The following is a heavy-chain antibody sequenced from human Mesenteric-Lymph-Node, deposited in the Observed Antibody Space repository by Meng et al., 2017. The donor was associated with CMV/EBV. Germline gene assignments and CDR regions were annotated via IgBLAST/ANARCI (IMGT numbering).Heavy chain of an antibody. CDR2: ISSSSSTI. Sequence: GGSLRLSCAASGFTFSSYSMNWVRQAPGKGLEWVSYISSSSSTIYYADSVKGRFTISRDNAKNSLYLQMNSLRAEDTAVYYCASYRTAYYYYGMDVWGQGTTVTVSS. CDR3: ASYRTAYYYYGMDV. CDR1: GFTFSSYS. J-gene: IGHJ6*02. V-gene: IGHV3-48*04. D-gene: IGHD1-26*01.